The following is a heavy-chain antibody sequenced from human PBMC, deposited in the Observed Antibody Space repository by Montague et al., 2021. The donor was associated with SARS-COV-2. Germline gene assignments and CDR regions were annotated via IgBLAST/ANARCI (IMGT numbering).Heavy chain of an antibody. CDR2: INHRGST. CDR1: GGSLSGYY. Sequence: SETLSLTCGVAGGSLSGYYWSWIRQPPGKGLEWIGEINHRGSTNYNPSLKSRVTMSGDTSKNQLSLKLASVTAADTAIYYCAREGVSASFNPFDDWGQGTLVTVSS. J-gene: IGHJ4*02. V-gene: IGHV4-34*01. CDR3: AREGVSASFNPFDD. D-gene: IGHD3-10*01.